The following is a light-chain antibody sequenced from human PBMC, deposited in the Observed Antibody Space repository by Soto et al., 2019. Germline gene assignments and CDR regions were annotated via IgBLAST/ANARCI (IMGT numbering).Light chain of an antibody. CDR3: QQYNSYSRT. CDR2: KAS. Sequence: DIQMTQPPSSLSASVGDRVTITCRASQSVSTSLAWYQQKPGKAPNLLIYKASTLESGVPSRFSGSGSGTEFTHTISSLQPDDFATYYCQQYNSYSRTFGQGTKVDIK. CDR1: QSVSTS. J-gene: IGKJ1*01. V-gene: IGKV1-5*03.